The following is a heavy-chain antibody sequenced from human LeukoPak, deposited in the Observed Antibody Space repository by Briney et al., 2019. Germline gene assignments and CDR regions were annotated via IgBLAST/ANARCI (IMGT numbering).Heavy chain of an antibody. CDR3: ARRTAAGTYDAFDI. V-gene: IGHV4-59*01. D-gene: IGHD6-13*01. CDR2: IYYSGST. Sequence: SETLSLTCTVSGGSIRSYYWSWIRQPPGKGLEWIAYIYYSGSTNYNPSPKSRVTISVDTSKNQFSLKLGSVTAADTAVYYCARRTAAGTYDAFDIWGQGTMVTVSS. J-gene: IGHJ3*02. CDR1: GGSIRSYY.